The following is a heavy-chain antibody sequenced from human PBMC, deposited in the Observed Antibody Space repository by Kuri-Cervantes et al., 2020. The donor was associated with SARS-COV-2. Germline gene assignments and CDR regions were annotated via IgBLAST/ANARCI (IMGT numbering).Heavy chain of an antibody. CDR1: GFTFSSYS. CDR3: AREGGGYCSSSSCFSLDH. J-gene: IGHJ4*02. Sequence: GESLKISCAASGFTFSSYSVNWVRQAPGKGLEWVSSISSSSSYIYYADSVKGRFTISRDNAKNSLYLQMTSLRAEDTAVYYCAREGGGYCSSSSCFSLDHWGQGALVTVSS. CDR2: ISSSSSYI. V-gene: IGHV3-21*01. D-gene: IGHD2-2*01.